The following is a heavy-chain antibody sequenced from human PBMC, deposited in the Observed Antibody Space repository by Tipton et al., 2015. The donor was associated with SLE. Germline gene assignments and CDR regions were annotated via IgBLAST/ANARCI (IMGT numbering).Heavy chain of an antibody. CDR3: ARGAIAVAGSGWFDP. V-gene: IGHV4-39*07. J-gene: IGHJ5*02. CDR1: GGSISSSVYY. D-gene: IGHD6-19*01. CDR2: MYYSGTT. Sequence: TLSLTCTVSGGSISSSVYYWGWIRQLPGKGLEWIGNMYYSGTTYYNPSLKRRGTISADTSKNQFSLKLSSVTAADTAVYYCARGAIAVAGSGWFDPWGQGTLVTVSS.